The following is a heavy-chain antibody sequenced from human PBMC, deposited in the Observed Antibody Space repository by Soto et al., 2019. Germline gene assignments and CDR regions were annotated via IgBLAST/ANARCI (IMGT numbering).Heavy chain of an antibody. J-gene: IGHJ4*02. D-gene: IGHD6-19*01. V-gene: IGHV1-69*13. Sequence: VASVKVSCKASGGTFSSYAISWVRQAPGQGLEWMGGIIPIFGTANYAQKFQGRVTITADESTSTAYMELSSLRSEDTAVYYCARERHSSGWYYFDYWGQGTLVTVSS. CDR2: IIPIFGTA. CDR1: GGTFSSYA. CDR3: ARERHSSGWYYFDY.